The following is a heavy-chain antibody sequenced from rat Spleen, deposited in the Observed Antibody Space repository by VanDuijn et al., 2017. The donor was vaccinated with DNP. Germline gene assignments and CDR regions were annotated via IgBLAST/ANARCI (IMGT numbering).Heavy chain of an antibody. CDR2: INSAGST. CDR1: GYSITSNFR. CDR3: AVQLGVFDY. V-gene: IGHV3-3*01. J-gene: IGHJ2*01. Sequence: EVQLQESGPGLVKPSQSLSLTCSVTGYSITSNFRWSWIRKFPGKTLEWMGYINSAGSTDYNPSLKSRISITRDTSKNQFFLQVNSVITEDTATYYCAVQLGVFDYWGQGVMVTVSS. D-gene: IGHD5-1*01.